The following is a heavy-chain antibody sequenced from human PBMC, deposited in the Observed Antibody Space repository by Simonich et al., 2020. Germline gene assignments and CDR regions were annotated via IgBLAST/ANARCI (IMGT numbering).Heavy chain of an antibody. J-gene: IGHJ4*02. Sequence: QVQLQESGPGLVKPSETLSLTCTVSGGSISSYYWSWIRQPPGKGLEWIGYIYYSWRPNNNPPLKSRVTISVDTSKNQFSLKLSSVTAADTAVYYCARHDRWLQFYFDYWGQGTLVTVSS. CDR3: ARHDRWLQFYFDY. V-gene: IGHV4-59*08. D-gene: IGHD5-12*01. CDR1: GGSISSYY. CDR2: IYYSWRP.